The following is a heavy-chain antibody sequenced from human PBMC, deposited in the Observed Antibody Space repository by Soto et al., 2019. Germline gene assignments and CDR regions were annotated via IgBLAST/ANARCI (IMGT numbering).Heavy chain of an antibody. CDR2: IYWDDDK. CDR1: GFSLSTSGVG. CDR3: AHIVMGYFDY. J-gene: IGHJ4*02. Sequence: QITLKESGPTLVKPTQTLTLTCTFSGFSLSTSGVGVGWIRQPPGKALEWLALIYWDDDKRYSPSLKSRLTITKDTSKNQVVLTMTNMDPVETATYYCAHIVMGYFDYWGQGTLVTVSS. V-gene: IGHV2-5*02. D-gene: IGHD2-15*01.